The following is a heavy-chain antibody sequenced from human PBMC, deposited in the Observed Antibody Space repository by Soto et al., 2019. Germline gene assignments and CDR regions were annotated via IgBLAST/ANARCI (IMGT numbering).Heavy chain of an antibody. V-gene: IGHV2-5*02. D-gene: IGHD4-17*01. CDR2: IYWDDDK. J-gene: IGHJ4*02. Sequence: QITLKESGPTLVKPTQTLTLTCTFSGFSLSTSGVGVGWIRQPPGKALEWLALIYWDDDKRYSPSLKSRLTITEDTSKNRVVLTMTNMDPVDTATYYCAHRQRTVYFDYWGQGTLVTVSS. CDR3: AHRQRTVYFDY. CDR1: GFSLSTSGVG.